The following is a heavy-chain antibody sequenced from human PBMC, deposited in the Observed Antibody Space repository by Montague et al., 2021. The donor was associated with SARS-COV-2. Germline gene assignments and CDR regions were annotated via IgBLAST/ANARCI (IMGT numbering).Heavy chain of an antibody. CDR3: VRGPYTRGLRSHFGMDV. J-gene: IGHJ6*02. Sequence: SETLSLTCGVTGGSLSSYYWSWIRQAPGKGLEWIGEISYSGNTNYNPSFNSRLTMSVDTSKDHFSLKLSSVTAADTAVYYCVRGPYTRGLRSHFGMDVWGQGTAVTVSS. CDR2: ISYSGNT. CDR1: GGSLSSYY. D-gene: IGHD1-1*01. V-gene: IGHV4-34*01.